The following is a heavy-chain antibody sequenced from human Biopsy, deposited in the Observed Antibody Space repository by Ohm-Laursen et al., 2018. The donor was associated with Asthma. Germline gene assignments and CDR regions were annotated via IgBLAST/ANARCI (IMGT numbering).Heavy chain of an antibody. CDR3: AGSVDFSPSYGLDV. V-gene: IGHV1-18*03. CDR1: GYTFNSAG. CDR2: MSVYTGNT. Sequence: ASVKVSCKIAGYTFNSAGISWVRQAPGQGLEWRGWMSVYTGNTKVAQKLQDRVTMITDTSTSTAYMELRSLRSEDMVVYFCAGSVDFSPSYGLDVWGQGTTVTVS. D-gene: IGHD3-10*01. J-gene: IGHJ6*02.